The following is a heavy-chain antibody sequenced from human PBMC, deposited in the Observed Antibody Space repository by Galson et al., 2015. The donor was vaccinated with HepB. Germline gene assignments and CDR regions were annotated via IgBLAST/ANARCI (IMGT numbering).Heavy chain of an antibody. V-gene: IGHV3-23*01. J-gene: IGHJ3*02. CDR1: GFTFSSYA. CDR3: AKSLREGIVVVPAAKRPEDAFDI. Sequence: SLRLSCAASGFTFSSYAMSWVRQAPGKGLEWVSAISGSGGSTYYADSVKGRFTISRDNSKNTLYLQMNSLRAEDTAVYYCAKSLREGIVVVPAAKRPEDAFDIWGQGTMVTVSS. CDR2: ISGSGGST. D-gene: IGHD2-2*01.